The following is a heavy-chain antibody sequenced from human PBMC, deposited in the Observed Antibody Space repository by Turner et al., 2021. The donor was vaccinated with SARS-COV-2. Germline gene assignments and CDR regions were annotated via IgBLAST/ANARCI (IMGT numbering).Heavy chain of an antibody. CDR2: IRWDGGST. V-gene: IGHV3-43*01. J-gene: IGHJ1*01. D-gene: IGHD3-22*01. CDR1: GFNFDDYT. CDR3: AKDFSSGYYSRYFQH. Sequence: EVHLVESGGVVVQPGASLRLSCAASGFNFDDYTMHWVRQAPGKGLEWVSLIRWDGGSTYYADSVKGRFTISRDNSKNSLYLQMNSLRTEDSALYYCAKDFSSGYYSRYFQHWGQGTLVTVSS.